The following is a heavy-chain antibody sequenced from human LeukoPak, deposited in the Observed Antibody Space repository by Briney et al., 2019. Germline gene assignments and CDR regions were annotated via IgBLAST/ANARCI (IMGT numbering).Heavy chain of an antibody. CDR1: GFPFSSYA. CDR3: ARKTDSGGQGDY. V-gene: IGHV3-66*01. Sequence: PGGSLRLSCAASGFPFSSYAMSWVRQAPGKGLECVSVIYSGGNTYYADSVKGRFTISRDNSKNTLYLQMNSLRAEDTAVYYCARKTDSGGQGDYWGPGTLVTVSS. J-gene: IGHJ4*02. D-gene: IGHD3-22*01. CDR2: IYSGGNT.